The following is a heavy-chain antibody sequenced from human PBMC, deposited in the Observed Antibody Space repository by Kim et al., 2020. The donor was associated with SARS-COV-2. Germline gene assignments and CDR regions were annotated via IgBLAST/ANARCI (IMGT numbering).Heavy chain of an antibody. J-gene: IGHJ4*02. CDR2: ISGSGGST. Sequence: GGSLRLSCAASGFTFSSYAMSWVRQAPGKGLEWVSAISGSGGSTYYADSVKGRFTISRDNSKNTLYLQMNSLRAEDTAVYYCAKEGDRFLWFGELDLHYYVDYWGQGTLVTVSS. V-gene: IGHV3-23*01. CDR3: AKEGDRFLWFGELDLHYYVDY. D-gene: IGHD3-10*01. CDR1: GFTFSSYA.